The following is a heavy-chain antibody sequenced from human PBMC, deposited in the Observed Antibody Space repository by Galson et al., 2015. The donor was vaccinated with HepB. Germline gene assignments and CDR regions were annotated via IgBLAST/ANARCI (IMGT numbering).Heavy chain of an antibody. Sequence: SLRLSCAASGFTFSSYGMHWVRQAPGKGLEWVAVIWYDGSNKYYADSVKGRFTISRDNSKNTLYLQMNSLRAEDTAVYYCAKDRGYFDWLFDYWGQGTLVTVSS. CDR1: GFTFSSYG. D-gene: IGHD3-9*01. CDR2: IWYDGSNK. CDR3: AKDRGYFDWLFDY. J-gene: IGHJ4*02. V-gene: IGHV3-33*06.